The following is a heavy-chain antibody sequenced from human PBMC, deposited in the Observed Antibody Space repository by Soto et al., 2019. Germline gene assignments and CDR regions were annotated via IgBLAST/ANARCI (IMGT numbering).Heavy chain of an antibody. Sequence: SETLSLTCTVSGGSISSSSYYWGWIRQPPGKGLEWIGSIYYSGSTYYNPSLKRRVTISVDTSKNQFSLKLSSVTAADTAVYYCARRFGIAVAGTFDYWGQGTLVTVSS. CDR2: IYYSGST. CDR3: ARRFGIAVAGTFDY. V-gene: IGHV4-39*01. D-gene: IGHD6-19*01. J-gene: IGHJ4*02. CDR1: GGSISSSSYY.